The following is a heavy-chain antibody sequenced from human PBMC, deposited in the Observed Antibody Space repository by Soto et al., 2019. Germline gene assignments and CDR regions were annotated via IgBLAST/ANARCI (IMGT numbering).Heavy chain of an antibody. Sequence: GGSLRLSCAASGITFSRYGMPWVRQAPGKGLEWVAGISGNAKGTYYVDYVKGRFTISRDNSKNTLYLQLNSLRAEDTAVYYCAGELIAGRLSFDYWGLGTLVTVSS. J-gene: IGHJ4*02. V-gene: IGHV3-30*03. CDR2: ISGNAKGT. CDR3: AGELIAGRLSFDY. D-gene: IGHD6-6*01. CDR1: GITFSRYG.